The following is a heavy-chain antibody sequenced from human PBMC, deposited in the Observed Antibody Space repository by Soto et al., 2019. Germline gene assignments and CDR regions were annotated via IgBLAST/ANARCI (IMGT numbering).Heavy chain of an antibody. CDR3: ARVRTVRFGEFDAFDI. D-gene: IGHD3-10*01. V-gene: IGHV3-21*01. Sequence: GGSLRLSCAASGFTFSSYSMNWVRQAPGKGLEWVSSISSSSSYIYYADSVKGRFTISRDNAKNSLYLQMNSLRAEDTAVYYCARVRTVRFGEFDAFDIWGQGTMVTVSS. CDR2: ISSSSSYI. CDR1: GFTFSSYS. J-gene: IGHJ3*02.